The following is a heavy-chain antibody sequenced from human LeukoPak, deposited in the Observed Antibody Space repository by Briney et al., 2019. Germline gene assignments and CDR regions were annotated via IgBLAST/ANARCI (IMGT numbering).Heavy chain of an antibody. Sequence: ASVKASCKASGYTFTSYGISWVRQAPGQGLEWMGWISAYNGNTNYAQKLQGRVTMTTDTSTSTAYMELRSLRSDDTAVYYCAREGAHCTNGVCQSYYYYYMDVWGKGTTVTVYS. J-gene: IGHJ6*03. CDR3: AREGAHCTNGVCQSYYYYYMDV. D-gene: IGHD2-8*01. V-gene: IGHV1-18*01. CDR2: ISAYNGNT. CDR1: GYTFTSYG.